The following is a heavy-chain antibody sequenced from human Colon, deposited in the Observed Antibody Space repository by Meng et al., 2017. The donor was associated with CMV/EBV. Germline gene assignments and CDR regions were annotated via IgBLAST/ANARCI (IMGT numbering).Heavy chain of an antibody. J-gene: IGHJ5*02. CDR2: INPSGGST. D-gene: IGHD2-8*02. Sequence: ASVKVSCKASGYTFTSYYMHWVRQAPGQGLEWMGIINPSGGSTSYAQKFQGRVTMTRDTSSSTVYMELTSLRSDDTAMYYCAREGGRECTGNVCYIGAIWFDPWGQGTQVTVSS. V-gene: IGHV1-46*01. CDR1: GYTFTSYY. CDR3: AREGGRECTGNVCYIGAIWFDP.